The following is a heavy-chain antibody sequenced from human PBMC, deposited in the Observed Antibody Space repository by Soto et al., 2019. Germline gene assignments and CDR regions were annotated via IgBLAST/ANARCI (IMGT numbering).Heavy chain of an antibody. J-gene: IGHJ6*03. V-gene: IGHV1-8*01. CDR3: AREVGIPAYYYYMDV. Sequence: GASVKVSCKASGYTFTSYDINWVRQATGQGLEWMGWMNPNSGNTGYAQKFQGRVTMTRNTSISTAYMELSSLRSEDTAVYYCAREVGIPAYYYYMDVWGKGTTVTVSS. CDR2: MNPNSGNT. CDR1: GYTFTSYD. D-gene: IGHD6-13*01.